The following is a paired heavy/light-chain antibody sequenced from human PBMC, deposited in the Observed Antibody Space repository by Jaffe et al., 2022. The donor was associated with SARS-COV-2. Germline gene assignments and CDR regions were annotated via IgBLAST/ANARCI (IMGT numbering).Heavy chain of an antibody. D-gene: IGHD1-7*01. Sequence: QLQLQESGPGLVKPSETLSLTCTVSGGSITTSGYCWGWIRQPPGKGLGWIGSICYSGDSYYNPSLKSRVTISVDTSKNQFSLKLSSVTAADTAVYYCARRNWNYENWFDPWGQGTLVTVSS. J-gene: IGHJ5*02. CDR3: ARRNWNYENWFDP. CDR2: ICYSGDS. V-gene: IGHV4-39*01. CDR1: GGSITTSGYC.
Light chain of an antibody. Sequence: DIVMTQSPLSLPVAPGEPASISCRSSQSLLHSNGYNYLDWYLQKPGQSPQLLIYLGSNRASGVPDRFSGSVSGTDFTLKISRVEAEDVGVYYCMQALHTGVTFGGGTKVEIK. J-gene: IGKJ4*01. V-gene: IGKV2-28*01. CDR2: LGS. CDR3: MQALHTGVT. CDR1: QSLLHSNGYNY.